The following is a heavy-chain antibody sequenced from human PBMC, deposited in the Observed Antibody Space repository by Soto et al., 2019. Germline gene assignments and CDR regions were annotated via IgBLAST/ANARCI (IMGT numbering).Heavy chain of an antibody. D-gene: IGHD3-22*01. J-gene: IGHJ4*02. CDR3: ASRDRSGYYLDY. CDR2: IYYSGST. CDR1: GGSISSGGYY. V-gene: IGHV4-31*03. Sequence: QVQLQESGPGLVKPSQTLSLTCTVSGGSISSGGYYWSWIRQHPGKGLEWIGYIYYSGSTYYNPSLMSRVTISVDTSKHQFSLKLSFVTAADTAVYYCASRDRSGYYLDYWGQGTLVTVSS.